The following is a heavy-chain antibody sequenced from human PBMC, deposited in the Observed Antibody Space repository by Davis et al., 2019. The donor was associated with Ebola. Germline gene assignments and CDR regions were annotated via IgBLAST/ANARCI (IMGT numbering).Heavy chain of an antibody. CDR3: ARYYWVLSYWYFDL. J-gene: IGHJ2*01. CDR1: GYTFTGYH. D-gene: IGHD3-10*01. CDR2: INPNSCGT. V-gene: IGHV1-2*02. Sequence: ASVKVSCKASGYTFTGYHMHWVRQAPGQGLEWMGWINPNSCGTNYAQKLQGRVTMTRDTSISTAYMELSRLRSDDTAVYYCARYYWVLSYWYFDLWGRGTLVTVSS.